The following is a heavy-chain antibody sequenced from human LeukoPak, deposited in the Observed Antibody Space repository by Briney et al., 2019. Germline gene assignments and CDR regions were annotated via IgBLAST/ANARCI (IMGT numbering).Heavy chain of an antibody. J-gene: IGHJ5*02. CDR2: IIPIFGTA. CDR1: GGTFSSHA. D-gene: IGHD6-13*01. Sequence: ASVKVSCKASGGTFSSHAISWVRQAPGQGLEWMGRIIPIFGTANYAQKFQGRVTITTDESTSTAYMELSSLRSEDTAVYYCAREGEAAAGTESPTINWFDPWGQGTLVTVSS. CDR3: AREGEAAAGTESPTINWFDP. V-gene: IGHV1-69*05.